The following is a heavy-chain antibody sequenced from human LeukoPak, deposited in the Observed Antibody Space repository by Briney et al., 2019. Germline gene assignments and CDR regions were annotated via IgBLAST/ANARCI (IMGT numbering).Heavy chain of an antibody. CDR1: SGFA. Sequence: GGSPRLSCAAFSGFAMGWVRQAPGRGLEWVPAINGRGDDTYYPDSVKCRFTISRDNSNNTLYLQMNSLRAEDTAVYYCAKGHRSSSSFFDSWGQGILVTVSS. CDR2: INGRGDDT. V-gene: IGHV3-23*01. CDR3: AKGHRSSSSFFDS. D-gene: IGHD6-19*01. J-gene: IGHJ4*02.